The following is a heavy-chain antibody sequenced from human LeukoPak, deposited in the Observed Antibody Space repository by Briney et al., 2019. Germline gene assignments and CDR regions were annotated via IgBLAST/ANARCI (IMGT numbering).Heavy chain of an antibody. CDR1: GDIFNHYA. CDR3: AKMGGTTPSH. J-gene: IGHJ4*02. Sequence: GASVKVSCKASGDIFNHYAINWVRQAPGQGLEYMGGIIPTVGATKFAQKFQGTVTITADKSSNTVYMGLSSLRPEDTAAYYCAKMGGTTPSHWGQGTLVTVSS. CDR2: IIPTVGAT. V-gene: IGHV1-69*06. D-gene: IGHD1-1*01.